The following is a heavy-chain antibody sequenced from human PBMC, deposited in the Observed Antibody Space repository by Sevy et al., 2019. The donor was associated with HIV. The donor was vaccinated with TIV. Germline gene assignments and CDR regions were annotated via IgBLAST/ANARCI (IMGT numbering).Heavy chain of an antibody. CDR1: GFTFSSYW. CDR2: IKQDGSEK. Sequence: GGSLRLSCAASGFTFSSYWMSWVRQAPGKGLEWVANIKQDGSEKYDVDSVKGRFTISRDNAKNSLYLQMNSLRAEDTAVYYCARDKLVGYSGYYDYYGMDVRGQGTTVTVSS. J-gene: IGHJ6*02. V-gene: IGHV3-7*01. CDR3: ARDKLVGYSGYYDYYGMDV. D-gene: IGHD5-12*01.